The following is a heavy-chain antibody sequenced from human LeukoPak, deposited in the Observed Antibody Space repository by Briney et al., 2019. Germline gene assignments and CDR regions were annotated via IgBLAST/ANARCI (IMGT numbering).Heavy chain of an antibody. J-gene: IGHJ6*04. CDR3: ARDPADIVVVPAARVDV. CDR2: IYSGGST. Sequence: GGSLRLSXAASGFTVSSNYMSWVRQAPGKGLEWVSVIYSGGSTYYADSVKGRFTISRDNSKNTLYLQMNSLRAEDTAVYYCARDPADIVVVPAARVDVWGKGTTVTVSS. CDR1: GFTVSSNY. V-gene: IGHV3-66*02. D-gene: IGHD2-2*01.